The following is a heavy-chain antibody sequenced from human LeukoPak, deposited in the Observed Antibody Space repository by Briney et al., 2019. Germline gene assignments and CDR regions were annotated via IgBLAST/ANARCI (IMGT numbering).Heavy chain of an antibody. J-gene: IGHJ6*02. CDR1: GYTFTSYG. V-gene: IGHV1-18*01. CDR3: ARFKQITIFGVVYSMDV. D-gene: IGHD3-3*01. CDR2: ISAYNGNT. Sequence: ASMKVSCKASGYTFTSYGISWVRQAPGQGLEWMGWISAYNGNTNYAQKLQGRVTMTTDTSTSTAYMELRSLRSDDTAVYYCARFKQITIFGVVYSMDVWGQGTTVTVSS.